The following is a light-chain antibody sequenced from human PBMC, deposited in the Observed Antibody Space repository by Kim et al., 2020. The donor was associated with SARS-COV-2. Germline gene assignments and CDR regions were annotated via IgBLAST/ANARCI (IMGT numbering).Light chain of an antibody. V-gene: IGKV1-5*03. CDR1: QTVTTW. CDR3: QQYNDFPYT. CDR2: KAS. J-gene: IGKJ2*01. Sequence: ASVRDRVTITCRASQTVTTWLAWYQQKPGKAPKLLIHKASSLQSGVPSRFSGSGSGTEFTLTISSLQPDDFGTYYCQQYNDFPYTFGQGTKLEI.